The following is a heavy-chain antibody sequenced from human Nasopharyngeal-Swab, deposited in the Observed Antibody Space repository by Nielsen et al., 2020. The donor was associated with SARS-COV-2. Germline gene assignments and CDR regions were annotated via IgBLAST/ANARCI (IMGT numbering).Heavy chain of an antibody. V-gene: IGHV1-69*13. CDR1: GGTFSSYA. Sequence: SVKVSCKASGGTFSSYAISWVRQAPGQGLEWMGGIIPIFGTANYAQKFQGRVTITADESTSTAYMELSSLRSEDTAVYYCARDQAGGGVLGYWGQGTPVTVSS. D-gene: IGHD2-8*02. J-gene: IGHJ4*02. CDR3: ARDQAGGGVLGY. CDR2: IIPIFGTA.